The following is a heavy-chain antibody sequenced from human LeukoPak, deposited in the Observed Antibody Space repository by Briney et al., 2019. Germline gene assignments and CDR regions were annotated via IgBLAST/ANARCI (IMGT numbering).Heavy chain of an antibody. D-gene: IGHD4-17*01. CDR2: ISSSSSYI. Sequence: GGSLRLSCAASGFTFSSYSMNWVRQAPGKGLEWVSSISSSSSYIYYADSVKGRFTISRDNAKNSLYLQMNSLRAEDTAVYYCARSVAYGGAFDIWGQGTMVTVSS. V-gene: IGHV3-21*01. J-gene: IGHJ3*02. CDR1: GFTFSSYS. CDR3: ARSVAYGGAFDI.